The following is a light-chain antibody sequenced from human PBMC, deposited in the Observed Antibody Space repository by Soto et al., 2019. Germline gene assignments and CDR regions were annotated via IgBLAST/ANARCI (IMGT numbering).Light chain of an antibody. CDR1: QSLLHSHGYNY. CDR3: MQALQVPIT. Sequence: DIVMTQIPVSLPVTPGEPASISCKSSQSLLHSHGYNYMDWYLQKPRQSPQLLIYFGSYRASGVPDRFSGSGSGTNFTLRISRVETDDFGIYYCMQALQVPITFGQGTRLEIK. CDR2: FGS. J-gene: IGKJ5*01. V-gene: IGKV2-28*01.